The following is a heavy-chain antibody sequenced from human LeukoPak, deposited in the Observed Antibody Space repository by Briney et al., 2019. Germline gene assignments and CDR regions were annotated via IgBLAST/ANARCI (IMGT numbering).Heavy chain of an antibody. CDR1: GGTFSSYA. D-gene: IGHD1-26*01. CDR2: IIPIFGTA. V-gene: IGHV1-69*13. Sequence: GAPVKVSCKASGGTFSSYAISWVRQAPGQGLEWMGGIIPIFGTANYAQKFQGRVTITADESTSTAYMELSSLRSEDTAVYYCARGRAEWELLGYFDYWGQGTLVTVSS. J-gene: IGHJ4*02. CDR3: ARGRAEWELLGYFDY.